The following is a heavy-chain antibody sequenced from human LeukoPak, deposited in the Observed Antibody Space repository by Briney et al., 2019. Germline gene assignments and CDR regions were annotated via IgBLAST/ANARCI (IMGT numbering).Heavy chain of an antibody. J-gene: IGHJ4*02. CDR1: GFTFSSYG. CDR2: ISYDGNNK. D-gene: IGHD3-3*01. CDR3: AKEAFWSGSYPFDY. V-gene: IGHV3-30*18. Sequence: GGSLRLSCAASGFTFSSYGMHWVRQAPGKGLEWVAVISYDGNNKYYVDSVKGRFTISRDNSKNTLYLQMNSLRPEDTAVYYCAKEAFWSGSYPFDYWGQGTLVTVSS.